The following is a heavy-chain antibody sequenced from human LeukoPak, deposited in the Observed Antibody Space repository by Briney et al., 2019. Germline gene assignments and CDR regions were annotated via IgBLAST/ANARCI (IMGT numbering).Heavy chain of an antibody. CDR3: ARVGYSGYDGAYYFDY. D-gene: IGHD5-12*01. Sequence: GGSLRLSCAASGFTFSSYSMNWVRQAPGKGLEWVSSISSSSSYIYYADSVKGLFTISRDNAKNSLYLQMSSLRAEDTAVYYCARVGYSGYDGAYYFDYWGQGTLVTVSS. J-gene: IGHJ4*02. CDR1: GFTFSSYS. CDR2: ISSSSSYI. V-gene: IGHV3-21*01.